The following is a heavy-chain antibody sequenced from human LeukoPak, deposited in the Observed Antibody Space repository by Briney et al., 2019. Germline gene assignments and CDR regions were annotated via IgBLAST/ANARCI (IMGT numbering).Heavy chain of an antibody. Sequence: SSETLSLTCTVSGGSIGSYYWNWIRQTPGEGLDWIGYIYYTGSTKYNPSLKSRVTISLDTSKNQFSLKLTSVTAADTAVYYCARRIVVVTANDKSDAFDMWGQGTVVTVSS. J-gene: IGHJ3*02. CDR1: GGSIGSYY. CDR2: IYYTGST. V-gene: IGHV4-59*01. D-gene: IGHD2-15*01. CDR3: ARRIVVVTANDKSDAFDM.